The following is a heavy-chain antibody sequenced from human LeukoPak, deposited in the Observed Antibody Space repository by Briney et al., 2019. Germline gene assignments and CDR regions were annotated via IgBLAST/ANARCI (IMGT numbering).Heavy chain of an antibody. J-gene: IGHJ5*02. CDR2: MYHSETT. CDR3: ARDSERITMVRGVTNWFDP. CDR1: GRSISSGCYS. D-gene: IGHD3-10*01. V-gene: IGHV4-30-2*01. Sequence: PSQTLSLTCRLSGRSISSGCYSWSWIRQPPGRGLEWFGYMYHSETTHYNPSLKSRVTISVDTSKNQFSLKLSSVTAADTAVYYCARDSERITMVRGVTNWFDPWGQGTLVTVSS.